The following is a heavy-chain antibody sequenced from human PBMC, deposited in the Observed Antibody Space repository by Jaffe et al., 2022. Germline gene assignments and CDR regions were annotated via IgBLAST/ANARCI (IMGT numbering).Heavy chain of an antibody. CDR2: IYYSGST. J-gene: IGHJ3*02. D-gene: IGHD3-10*01. CDR3: ASWSTYYYGSGSRAFDI. V-gene: IGHV4-59*01. CDR1: GGSISSYY. Sequence: QVQLQESGPGLVKPSETLSLTCTVSGGSISSYYWSWIRQPPGKGLEWIGYIYYSGSTNYNPSLKSRVTISVDTSKNQFSLKLSSVTAADTAVYYCASWSTYYYGSGSRAFDIWGQGTMVTVSS.